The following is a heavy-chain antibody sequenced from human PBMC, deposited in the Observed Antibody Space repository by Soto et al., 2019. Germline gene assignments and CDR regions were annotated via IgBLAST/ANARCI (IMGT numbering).Heavy chain of an antibody. D-gene: IGHD7-27*01. CDR1: GFTFSYYY. Sequence: GGSLRLSCAASGFTFSYYYMSWIRQAPGKGLEWVSYISSSSSYTNYADSVKGRFTISRDNAKNSLYLQMNSLRAEDTAVYYCARLPGEFDYWGQGTLVTVSS. CDR2: ISSSSSYT. CDR3: ARLPGEFDY. J-gene: IGHJ4*02. V-gene: IGHV3-11*06.